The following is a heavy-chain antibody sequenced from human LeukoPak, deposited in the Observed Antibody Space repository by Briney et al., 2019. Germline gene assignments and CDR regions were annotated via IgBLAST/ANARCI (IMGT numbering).Heavy chain of an antibody. D-gene: IGHD3-10*01. CDR2: INPSGGST. CDR1: GYTFTSYY. CDR3: ASSGSGSYYLDV. J-gene: IGHJ6*03. V-gene: IGHV1-46*01. Sequence: APVKVSCKASGYTFTSYYMHWVRQAPGQGLEWMGIINPSGGSTSYAQKFQGRVTMTRDTSTSTVYMELSSLRSEDTAVYYCASSGSGSYYLDVWGKGTTVTISS.